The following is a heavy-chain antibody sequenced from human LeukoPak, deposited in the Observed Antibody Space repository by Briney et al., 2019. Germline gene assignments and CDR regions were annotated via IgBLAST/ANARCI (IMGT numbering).Heavy chain of an antibody. CDR3: AREQIAAADDAFDI. V-gene: IGHV3-33*01. CDR2: IWYDGSNK. D-gene: IGHD6-13*01. J-gene: IGHJ3*02. CDR1: GFTFSSYG. Sequence: GGSLRLSCAASGFTFSSYGMHWVRQAPGKGLEWVAVIWYDGSNKYYADSVKGRFTISRDNSKNTLYLQMNSLRAEDTAVYYCAREQIAAADDAFDIWGQGTMVTVSS.